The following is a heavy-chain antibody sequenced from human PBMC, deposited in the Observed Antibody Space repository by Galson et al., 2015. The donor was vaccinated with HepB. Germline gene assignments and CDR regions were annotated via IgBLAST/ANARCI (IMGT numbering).Heavy chain of an antibody. CDR3: ATMDCSGGSCYSVYPGDY. D-gene: IGHD2-15*01. Sequence: VKVSCKVSGYTFTDYYMHWVQQAPGKGLEWMGLVDPEDGETIYAEKFQGRVTITADTSTDTAYMELSSLRSEDTAVYYCATMDCSGGSCYSVYPGDYWGQGTLVTVSS. V-gene: IGHV1-69-2*01. CDR1: GYTFTDYY. J-gene: IGHJ4*02. CDR2: VDPEDGET.